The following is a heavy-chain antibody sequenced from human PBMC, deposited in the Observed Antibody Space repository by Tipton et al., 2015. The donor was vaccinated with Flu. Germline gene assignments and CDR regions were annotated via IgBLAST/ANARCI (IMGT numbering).Heavy chain of an antibody. CDR2: IYTSGST. CDR3: ARDLIAAAGNWFDP. J-gene: IGHJ5*02. Sequence: LRLSCTVSGGSISSYYWSWIRQPAGKGLEWIGRIYTSGSTNYNPSLKSRVTMSVDTSKNQFSLKLSSVTAADTAVYYCARDLIAAAGNWFDPWGQGTLVTVSS. CDR1: GGSISSYY. V-gene: IGHV4-4*07. D-gene: IGHD6-13*01.